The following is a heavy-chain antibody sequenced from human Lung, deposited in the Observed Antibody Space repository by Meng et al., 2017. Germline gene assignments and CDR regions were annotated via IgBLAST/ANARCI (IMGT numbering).Heavy chain of an antibody. V-gene: IGHV4-30-4*01. J-gene: IGHJ2*01. CDR3: ARGQKGYFDL. CDR1: GGSISSSNYD. CDR2: IYNSGST. Sequence: QVQLQESGPGLVNPSQTLSLTCTVSGGSISSSNYDWSWIRQPPGKGLEWSGHIYNSGSTYYNPSLKSRITISVDTSKNQFSLKLSSVTAADTAVYYCARGQKGYFDLWGRGTLVTVSS.